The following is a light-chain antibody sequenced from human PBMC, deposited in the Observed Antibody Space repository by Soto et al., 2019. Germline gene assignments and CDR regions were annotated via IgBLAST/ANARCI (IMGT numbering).Light chain of an antibody. Sequence: ELVLTQSPATLSVSPGERATLSCRASQSVSSNLAWYQQIPGRAPRLLIYGASTRASGIPARFSGSGSGTDFTLTISRLEPEDFAVYYCQQYNNWPAITFGQGTRLEI. V-gene: IGKV3-15*01. CDR3: QQYNNWPAIT. J-gene: IGKJ5*01. CDR1: QSVSSN. CDR2: GAS.